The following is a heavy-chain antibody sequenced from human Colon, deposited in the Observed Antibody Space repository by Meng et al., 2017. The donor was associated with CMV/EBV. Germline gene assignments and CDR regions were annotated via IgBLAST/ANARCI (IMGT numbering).Heavy chain of an antibody. D-gene: IGHD2-2*01. V-gene: IGHV3-21*01. Sequence: GESLKISCAASGFTVRSYSMNWGRQAPGKGLEWVSSISSSSSYIYYADSVKGRFTISRDNAKNSLYLQMNSLRAEDTAVYYCAREYCSSTSCFYYGSGTGDSFGQGTLVTVSS. CDR2: ISSSSSYI. J-gene: IGHJ4*02. CDR1: GFTVRSYS. CDR3: AREYCSSTSCFYYGSGTGDS.